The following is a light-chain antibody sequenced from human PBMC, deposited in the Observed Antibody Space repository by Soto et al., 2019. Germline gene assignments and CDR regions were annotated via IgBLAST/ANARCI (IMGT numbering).Light chain of an antibody. J-gene: IGLJ2*01. CDR2: DVS. CDR1: SSDFGGYNY. CDR3: SSYTSSSTPVV. V-gene: IGLV2-14*01. Sequence: QSVLTQPASVSGSPGQSITISCTGTSSDFGGYNYVSWYQQHPGKAPKLMIYDVSNRPSGVSNRVSGSKSGNTASLTISGLQAEDEADYYCSSYTSSSTPVVFGGGTKLTVL.